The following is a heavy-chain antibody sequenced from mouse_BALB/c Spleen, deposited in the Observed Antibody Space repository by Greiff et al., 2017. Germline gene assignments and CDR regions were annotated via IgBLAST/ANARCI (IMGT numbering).Heavy chain of an antibody. D-gene: IGHD2-1*01. V-gene: IGHV5-6-5*01. Sequence: EVKLVESGGGLVKPGGSLKLSCAASGFTFSSYAMSWVRQTPEKRLEWVASISSGGSTYYPDSVKGRFTISRDNARNILYLQMSSLRSEDTAMYYCARGDYGNYEYYFDYWGQGTTLTVSS. CDR2: ISSGGST. J-gene: IGHJ2*01. CDR3: ARGDYGNYEYYFDY. CDR1: GFTFSSYA.